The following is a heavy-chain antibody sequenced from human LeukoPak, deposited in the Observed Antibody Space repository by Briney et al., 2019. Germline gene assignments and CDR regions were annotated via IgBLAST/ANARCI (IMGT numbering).Heavy chain of an antibody. J-gene: IGHJ4*02. CDR2: TYWDDDN. D-gene: IGHD5-18*01. CDR1: GFSLSTSGVG. V-gene: IGHV2-5*02. Sequence: SGPTLVKPTQTLTLTCTFSGFSLSTSGVGVGWIRQPPGKALEWLALTYWDDDNRYSPSLKSRLTITKDTSKNRVVLTMTNMDPVDTATYYCAHSPRGYSYGYGWYYFDYWGQGTLVTVSS. CDR3: AHSPRGYSYGYGWYYFDY.